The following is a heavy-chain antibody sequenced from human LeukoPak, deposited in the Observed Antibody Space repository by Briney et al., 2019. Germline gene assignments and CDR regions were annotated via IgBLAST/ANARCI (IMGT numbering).Heavy chain of an antibody. J-gene: IGHJ4*02. D-gene: IGHD6-13*01. V-gene: IGHV3-23*01. CDR2: ISGSGGST. CDR3: VSLYSSSWYNYFDY. CDR1: GFTFSSYA. Sequence: GGSLRLSCAASGFTFSSYAMSWVRQAPGEGLEWVSAISGSGGSTYYSDYVKGRFTISTNNSKNTLYLQMNSLRAEDTAVFYCVSLYSSSWYNYFDYWGQGTLVTVSS.